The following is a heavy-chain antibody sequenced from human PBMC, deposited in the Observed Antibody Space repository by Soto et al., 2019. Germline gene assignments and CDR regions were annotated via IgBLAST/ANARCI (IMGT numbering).Heavy chain of an antibody. CDR3: ARASVDPNFDY. CDR1: GGSISSYY. V-gene: IGHV4-59*01. J-gene: IGHJ4*02. Sequence: PSETLSLTCTVSGGSISSYYWSWIRQPPGKGLEWIGYIYYSGSTNYNPSLKSRVTISVDTSKNQFSLKLSSVTAADTAVYYCARASVDPNFDYWGQGTLVTVSS. CDR2: IYYSGST. D-gene: IGHD5-12*01.